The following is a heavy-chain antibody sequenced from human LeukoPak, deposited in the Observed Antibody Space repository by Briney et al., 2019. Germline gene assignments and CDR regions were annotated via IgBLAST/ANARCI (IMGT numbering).Heavy chain of an antibody. J-gene: IGHJ4*02. Sequence: SVKVSCKASGGTFSSYAISWVRQAPGQGLEWMGGIIPIFGTANYAQKFQGRVTITADESTSTAYMELSSLRSEDTAVYYSAEVDTAVVTRYWGQGTLVTVSS. V-gene: IGHV1-69*13. D-gene: IGHD5-18*01. CDR2: IIPIFGTA. CDR1: GGTFSSYA. CDR3: AEVDTAVVTRY.